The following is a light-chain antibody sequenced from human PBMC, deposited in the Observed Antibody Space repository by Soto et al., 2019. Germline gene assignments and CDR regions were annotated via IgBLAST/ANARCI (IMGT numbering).Light chain of an antibody. V-gene: IGLV2-23*03. CDR1: SSDVGSYNL. J-gene: IGLJ1*01. Sequence: QSALTQPASVSGSPGQSITISCTGTSSDVGSYNLVSWYQQHPGKAPKLMIYEGSKRPSGVSNRFSGSKSGNTASLTIYGLQAEDEADYYCCSYAGSSTFAYVFGSGTKLTVL. CDR2: EGS. CDR3: CSYAGSSTFAYV.